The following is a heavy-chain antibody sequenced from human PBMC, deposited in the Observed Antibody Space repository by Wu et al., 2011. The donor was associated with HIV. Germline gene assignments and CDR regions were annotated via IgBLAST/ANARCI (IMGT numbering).Heavy chain of an antibody. D-gene: IGHD3-22*01. V-gene: IGHV1-69-2*01. J-gene: IGHJ3*01. CDR3: ASLQXIVPDYEDTSGLAAFDV. CDR1: GYTFTDYY. Sequence: VQLVQSGAEVKKPGTAVKVSCKVSGYTFTDYYMHWVRQAPGGGLEWMGLVNPEDGDTLYAEKFQGRVTITADTSTDTAHMELTTLRSEDTATYFCASLQXIVPDYEDTSGLAAFDVWGQGTLVTVSS. CDR2: VNPEDGDT.